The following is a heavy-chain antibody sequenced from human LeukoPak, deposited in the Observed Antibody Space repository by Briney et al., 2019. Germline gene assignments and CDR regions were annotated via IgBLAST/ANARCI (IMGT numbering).Heavy chain of an antibody. Sequence: PGGSLRLSCAASEFTFSSYGMHWVRQAPGKGLEWVAVISYDGSNKYYADSVKGRFTFSRDNSKNTLYLQMNSLRAEDTAVYYCATSASRHCSSTSCYYYYGMDVWGQGTTVTVSS. CDR1: EFTFSSYG. D-gene: IGHD2-2*01. CDR2: ISYDGSNK. V-gene: IGHV3-30*03. CDR3: ATSASRHCSSTSCYYYYGMDV. J-gene: IGHJ6*02.